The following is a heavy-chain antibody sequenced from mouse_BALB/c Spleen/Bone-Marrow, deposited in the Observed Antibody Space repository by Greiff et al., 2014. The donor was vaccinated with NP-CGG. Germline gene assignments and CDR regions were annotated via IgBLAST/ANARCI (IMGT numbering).Heavy chain of an antibody. V-gene: IGHV5-6*01. J-gene: IGHJ1*01. CDR1: GFTFSSYG. CDR2: ISTGGSQT. Sequence: EVQVEESGGDLVKPGGSLKLSCAASGFTFSSYGMSWVRQTPDKRLEWVATISTGGSQTYYTDSVKGRFTISRDNAKNTLYLQMSSLKSEDSAIYYCARRGYDNSYWYFGVWGAGTTVTVSS. D-gene: IGHD2-3*01. CDR3: ARRGYDNSYWYFGV.